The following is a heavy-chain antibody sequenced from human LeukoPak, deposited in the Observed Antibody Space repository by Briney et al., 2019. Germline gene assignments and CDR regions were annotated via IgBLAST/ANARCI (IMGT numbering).Heavy chain of an antibody. Sequence: ASVKVSCKASGYTFTSYYMHWVRQAPGQGLEWMGIINPSGGSTSYAQKFQGRVTMTRDTSTSTVYMELSSLRSEDTAVYYCARGEEYDSSGYYEDFDYWGQGTLVTVSS. CDR2: INPSGGST. V-gene: IGHV1-46*01. D-gene: IGHD3-22*01. J-gene: IGHJ4*02. CDR1: GYTFTSYY. CDR3: ARGEEYDSSGYYEDFDY.